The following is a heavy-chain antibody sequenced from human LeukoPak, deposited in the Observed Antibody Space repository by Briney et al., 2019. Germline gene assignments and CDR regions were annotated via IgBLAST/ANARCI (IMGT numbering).Heavy chain of an antibody. J-gene: IGHJ4*01. D-gene: IGHD3-10*01. V-gene: IGHV4-34*01. Sequence: SETLSLTCAVYGGSFNGYNWSWIRQPPGKGLEWIGEINHSGSTNYNPSLKSRVTISVDTSKNQFSLKLSSVTAADTAVYYCARGAAWFGELPDFDYWGHGTLVTVSS. CDR3: ARGAAWFGELPDFDY. CDR1: GGSFNGYN. CDR2: INHSGST.